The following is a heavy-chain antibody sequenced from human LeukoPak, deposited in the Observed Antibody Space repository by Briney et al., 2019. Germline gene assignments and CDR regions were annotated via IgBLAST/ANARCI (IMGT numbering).Heavy chain of an antibody. Sequence: SETLSLTCTVSGGSISSYYWSWIRQPPGKGLEWIGYIYYSGSTNYNLSLKSRVTISVDTSKNQFSLKLSSVTAADTAVYYCAREGTGTTYFPFSSAYYYGMDVWGQGTTVTASS. CDR1: GGSISSYY. V-gene: IGHV4-59*01. CDR3: AREGTGTTYFPFSSAYYYGMDV. D-gene: IGHD1-1*01. CDR2: IYYSGST. J-gene: IGHJ6*02.